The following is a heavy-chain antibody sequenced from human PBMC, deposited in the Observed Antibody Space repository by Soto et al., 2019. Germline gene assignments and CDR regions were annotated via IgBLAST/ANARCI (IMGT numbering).Heavy chain of an antibody. CDR1: GYSFSAYT. CDR3: ARSRGIAAAVSPPPFDP. CDR2: INTYNGDT. D-gene: IGHD6-13*01. J-gene: IGHJ5*02. Sequence: ASVKVSCKASGYSFSAYTITWLRQAPGHGLEWMGWINTYNGDTDFAQKLQGRVTMTTDTSTSTVYMELRSLRSDDTAVYYCARSRGIAAAVSPPPFDPWGQGTLVTVSS. V-gene: IGHV1-18*04.